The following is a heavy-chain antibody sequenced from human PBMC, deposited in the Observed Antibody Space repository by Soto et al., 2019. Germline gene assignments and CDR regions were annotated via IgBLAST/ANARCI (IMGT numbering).Heavy chain of an antibody. CDR2: ISGSGGST. J-gene: IGHJ4*02. CDR3: ARRSSGWDFDY. V-gene: IGHV3-23*01. D-gene: IGHD6-19*01. Sequence: EVQLLESGGGLVQPGGSLRLSCAAPGFTFSNYAMNWVRKAPGKGLEWVSVISGSGGSTYYADSVKGRFTISRDNSKNTLYLQMNSLRGEDTAVFYCARRSSGWDFDYWGQGTLVTVSS. CDR1: GFTFSNYA.